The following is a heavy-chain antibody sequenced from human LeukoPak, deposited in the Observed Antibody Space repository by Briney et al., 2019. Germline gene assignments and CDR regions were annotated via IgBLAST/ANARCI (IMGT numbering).Heavy chain of an antibody. CDR2: MRRDGNEI. CDR1: GFTFSTYW. D-gene: IGHD4-17*01. V-gene: IGHV3-7*01. CDR3: ARNDYRDYDSNYGMDV. J-gene: IGHJ6*02. Sequence: GGSLRLSCSASGFTFSTYWMSWVRQAPGKGLEWVANMRRDGNEIYYLDSVRGRFTISRDNAKNSLYLQMNSLRAEDTAVYYCARNDYRDYDSNYGMDVWGQGTTVTVSS.